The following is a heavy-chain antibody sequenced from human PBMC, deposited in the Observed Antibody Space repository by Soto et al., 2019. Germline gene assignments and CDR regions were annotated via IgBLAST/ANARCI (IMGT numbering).Heavy chain of an antibody. Sequence: GGSLRRSSVASECTFNKYALAWVRQAPGKGLEWVSAISGSGASTYDADSVKGRFTISRDNSNNTLYLQMNSLRAEDTAVYYCAKTPGVITVITSFDRWGQGTPVTVSS. CDR1: ECTFNKYA. V-gene: IGHV3-23*01. CDR3: AKTPGVITVITSFDR. CDR2: ISGSGAST. D-gene: IGHD3-16*01. J-gene: IGHJ4*02.